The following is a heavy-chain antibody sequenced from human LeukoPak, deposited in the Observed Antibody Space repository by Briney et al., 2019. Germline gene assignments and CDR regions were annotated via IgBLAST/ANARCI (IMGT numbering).Heavy chain of an antibody. J-gene: IGHJ4*02. CDR2: IYHSGST. CDR3: ARDPSGSYAYFDY. CDR1: GYSISSGYY. D-gene: IGHD3-10*01. Sequence: PSETLSLTCTVSGYSISSGYYWGWIRQPPGKGLEWIGSIYHSGSTYYNPSLKSRVTISVDTSKNQFSLKLSSVTAADTAVYYCARDPSGSYAYFDYWGQGTLVTVSS. V-gene: IGHV4-38-2*02.